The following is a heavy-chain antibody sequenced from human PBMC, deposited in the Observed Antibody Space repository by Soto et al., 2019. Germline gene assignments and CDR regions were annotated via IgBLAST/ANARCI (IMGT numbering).Heavy chain of an antibody. D-gene: IGHD1-1*01. J-gene: IGHJ4*02. V-gene: IGHV3-11*06. CDR3: VRSGDNYNLLDY. CDR1: GFTFSNHY. Sequence: GGSLRLSCAASGFTFSNHYMSWIRQAPGKGLEWIGYSSNSGSFTRYADSVKGRFSISRDNAKNSLFLQINSLRGDDTAIYYCVRSGDNYNLLDYWGQGTPVTVSS. CDR2: SSNSGSFT.